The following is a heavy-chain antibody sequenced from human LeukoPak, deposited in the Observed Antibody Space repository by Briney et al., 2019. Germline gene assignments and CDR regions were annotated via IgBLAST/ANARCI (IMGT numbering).Heavy chain of an antibody. Sequence: SETLSLTCAVYGGSFSGYYWSWIRQPPGKGLEWIGEINHSGSTNYNPSLKSRVTISVDTSKNQFSLKLSSVTAADTAMYYCARGPNTGYFDNYFDYWGQGTLVTVSS. CDR1: GGSFSGYY. V-gene: IGHV4-34*01. CDR2: INHSGST. D-gene: IGHD3-9*01. CDR3: ARGPNTGYFDNYFDY. J-gene: IGHJ4*02.